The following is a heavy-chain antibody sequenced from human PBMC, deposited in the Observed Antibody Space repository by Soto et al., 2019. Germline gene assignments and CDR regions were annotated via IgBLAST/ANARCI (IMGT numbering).Heavy chain of an antibody. D-gene: IGHD2-2*01. CDR3: AKASWKYQLQRHAFDI. CDR1: GFTFSSYG. J-gene: IGHJ3*02. Sequence: GGSLRLSCAASGFTFSSYGMHWVRQAPGKGLEWVAVISYDGSNKYYADSVKGRFTISRDNSKNTLYLQMNSLRAEDTAVYYCAKASWKYQLQRHAFDIWGQGTMVTVSS. V-gene: IGHV3-30*18. CDR2: ISYDGSNK.